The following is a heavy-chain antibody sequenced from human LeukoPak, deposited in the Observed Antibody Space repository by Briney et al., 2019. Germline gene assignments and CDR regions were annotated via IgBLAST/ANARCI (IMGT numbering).Heavy chain of an antibody. CDR2: IWYDGSNK. D-gene: IGHD6-13*01. V-gene: IGHV3-33*01. J-gene: IGHJ5*02. CDR1: GFTFSSYG. Sequence: GGSLRLSCAASGFTFSSYGMHWVRQAPGKGLEWVAVIWYDGSNKYYADSVKGRFTISRDNSKNTLYLQMNSLRAEDTAVYHCARERQQLVFWFDPWGQGTLVTVSS. CDR3: ARERQQLVFWFDP.